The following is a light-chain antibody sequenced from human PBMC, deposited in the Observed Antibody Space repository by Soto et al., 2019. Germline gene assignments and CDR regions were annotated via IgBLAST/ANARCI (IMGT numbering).Light chain of an antibody. CDR1: QSISSSW. CDR3: QQSYSTSIT. V-gene: IGKV1-5*03. CDR2: KAS. J-gene: IGKJ5*01. Sequence: DVQMTQSPSTLSASVGDRVTITCRASQSISSSWLAWFQQKPGKAPKLLIYKASTLESGVPSRFSGSGSGTEFTLTISSLQPDDFATYYCQQSYSTSITFGQGTRLEI.